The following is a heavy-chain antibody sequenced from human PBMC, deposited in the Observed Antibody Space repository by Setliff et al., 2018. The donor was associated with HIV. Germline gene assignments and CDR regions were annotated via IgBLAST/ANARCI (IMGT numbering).Heavy chain of an antibody. Sequence: ASVKVSCKASGYTFNNYYMHWVRQAPGQGLEWMGWISGYNGNTKYVQNLQGRVTMSTDTSTSTVYMELRSLRSDDTAVYYCARVPYRSAWFSGGHDAFDVWGQGTMVTVSS. CDR3: ARVPYRSAWFSGGHDAFDV. CDR1: GYTFNNYY. CDR2: ISGYNGNT. J-gene: IGHJ3*01. V-gene: IGHV1-18*04. D-gene: IGHD6-19*01.